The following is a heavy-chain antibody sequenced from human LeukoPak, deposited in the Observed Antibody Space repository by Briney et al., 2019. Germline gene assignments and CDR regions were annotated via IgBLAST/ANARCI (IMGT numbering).Heavy chain of an antibody. D-gene: IGHD6-19*01. CDR3: ARVLPYSSGWGVDY. V-gene: IGHV4-59*01. J-gene: IGHJ4*02. Sequence: SETLSLTCTVSGGSIRSYYWSWIRQPPGKGLEWIGYIYYSGSTNYNPSLKSRVAISVDTSKNQFSLNLSSVTAADTAVYYCARVLPYSSGWGVDYWGQGTLVTVSS. CDR2: IYYSGST. CDR1: GGSIRSYY.